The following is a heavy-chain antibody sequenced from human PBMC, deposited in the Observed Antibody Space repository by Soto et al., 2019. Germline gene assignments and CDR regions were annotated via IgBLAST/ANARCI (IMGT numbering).Heavy chain of an antibody. CDR1: GGTFSSYT. J-gene: IGHJ6*03. D-gene: IGHD3-3*01. CDR3: ARDANYDFWSGYIYMDV. V-gene: IGHV1-69*08. CDR2: IIPIPGIA. Sequence: QVQLVQSGAEVKKPGSSVKVSCKASGGTFSSYTISWVRQAPGHGLEWMGRIIPIPGIANYAQKFQGRVTITADKSTRTAYMELSSLRSEDTAVYYCARDANYDFWSGYIYMDVWGKGTTVTVSS.